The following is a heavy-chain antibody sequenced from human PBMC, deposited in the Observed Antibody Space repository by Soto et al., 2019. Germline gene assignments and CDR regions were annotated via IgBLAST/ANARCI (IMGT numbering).Heavy chain of an antibody. CDR2: IDPSDSYT. Sequence: GESLSLSCTVSGYIFTSYWISCVRQMPGKGLEWMGRIDPSDSYTNYSPSFQGHVTISADKSISTAYLQWSSLKASDTAMYYCAKLGRHYGMDVWGQGTTVTVSS. CDR3: AKLGRHYGMDV. V-gene: IGHV5-10-1*01. CDR1: GYIFTSYW. D-gene: IGHD2-15*01. J-gene: IGHJ6*02.